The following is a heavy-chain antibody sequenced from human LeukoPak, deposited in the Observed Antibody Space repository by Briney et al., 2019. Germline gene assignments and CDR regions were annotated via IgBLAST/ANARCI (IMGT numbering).Heavy chain of an antibody. J-gene: IGHJ5*02. CDR1: VYTFTSYN. V-gene: IGHV1-8*01. Sequence: ASVNVSCKASVYTFTSYNINWERHATGQGLEWMGWMNPNSGNTGYAQKFQGRVTMTRNTSISTDYMELRSLRSEDTDVYYCARGGGFLEWLFRFDPWGQGTLVTVSS. CDR3: ARGGGFLEWLFRFDP. D-gene: IGHD3-3*01. CDR2: MNPNSGNT.